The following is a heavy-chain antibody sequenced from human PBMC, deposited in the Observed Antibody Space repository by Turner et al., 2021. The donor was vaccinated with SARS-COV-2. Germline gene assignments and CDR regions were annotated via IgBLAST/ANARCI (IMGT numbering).Heavy chain of an antibody. Sequence: QLQLQESGPGLVKPSETLSLPCTVSGGSISSSPYYWGWIRQPPGKGLEWIGSIYCSGSTYYNPSLKSLVTITVDTSKNQFSLKLSSVTAADTAVYYCARRSEGYDGSGSHWFDPWGQGTLVTVSS. CDR2: IYCSGST. J-gene: IGHJ5*02. V-gene: IGHV4-39*01. D-gene: IGHD3-10*01. CDR3: ARRSEGYDGSGSHWFDP. CDR1: GGSISSSPYY.